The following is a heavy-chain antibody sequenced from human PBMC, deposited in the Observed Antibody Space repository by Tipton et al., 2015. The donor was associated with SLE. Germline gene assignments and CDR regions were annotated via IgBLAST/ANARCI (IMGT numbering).Heavy chain of an antibody. Sequence: TLSLTCAVYGGSFSGYYWSWIRQPPGKGLEWIGEINHSGSTNYNPSLQGHVTISADKSINTAYLQWRSLKASDSAMYYCARLNFVSSWSGYSRKYDPWGQGTLVTVSS. V-gene: IGHV4-34*01. CDR2: INHSGST. CDR1: GGSFSGYY. CDR3: ARLNFVSSWSGYSRKYDP. J-gene: IGHJ5*02. D-gene: IGHD3-3*01.